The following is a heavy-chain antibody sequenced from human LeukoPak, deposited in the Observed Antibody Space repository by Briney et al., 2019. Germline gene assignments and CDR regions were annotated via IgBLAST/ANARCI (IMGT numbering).Heavy chain of an antibody. Sequence: ASVKVSCKASGYTFTSYAMNWVRQAPGQGLEWMGWINTHSGKPTYAQGFTGRFVFSVDSSVRTVYLQISNLLPEDTAMYYCAREILRFDTWGQGTMVTVSS. J-gene: IGHJ3*02. V-gene: IGHV7-4-1*02. CDR2: INTHSGKP. CDR3: AREILRFDT. CDR1: GYTFTSYA.